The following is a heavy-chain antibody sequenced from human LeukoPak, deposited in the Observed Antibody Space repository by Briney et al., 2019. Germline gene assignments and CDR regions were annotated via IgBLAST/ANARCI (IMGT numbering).Heavy chain of an antibody. J-gene: IGHJ4*02. V-gene: IGHV3-48*01. D-gene: IGHD3-3*01. CDR3: ARNDYDYDY. CDR2: ISSSSSTI. Sequence: GGSLRLSCAASGFTFSSYSMNRVRQAPGKGLEWVSYISSSSSTIYYADSVKGRFTISRDNAKNSLYLQMNSLRAEDTAVYYCARNDYDYDYWGQGTLVTVSS. CDR1: GFTFSSYS.